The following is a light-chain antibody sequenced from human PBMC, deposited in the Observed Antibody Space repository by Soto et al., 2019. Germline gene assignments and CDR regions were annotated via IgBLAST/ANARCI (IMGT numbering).Light chain of an antibody. V-gene: IGKV3-20*01. Sequence: IVMTRSPGTLSFSPGERVTLSCRPSQSVSSNLPGYQQNPAQPPSPPTYGPPSRATGIPHRLSGSGSGTDFPPTTTRLEPEDFAVYSGHHYGNAPQTFGQGTKVDIK. CDR2: GPP. CDR3: HHYGNAPQT. J-gene: IGKJ1*01. CDR1: QSVSSN.